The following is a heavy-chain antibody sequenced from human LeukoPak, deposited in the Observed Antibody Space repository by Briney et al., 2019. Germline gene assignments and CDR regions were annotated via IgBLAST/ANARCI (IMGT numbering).Heavy chain of an antibody. D-gene: IGHD5-18*01. CDR3: ARALVWIQLWSPNGMDV. CDR1: GGSISSYY. V-gene: IGHV4-59*06. CDR2: IYYSGST. J-gene: IGHJ6*02. Sequence: PSETLSLTCTVSGGSISSYYWSWIRQPPGKGLEWIGYIYYSGSTYYNPSLKSRVTISVDTSKNQFSLKLSSVTAADTAVYYCARALVWIQLWSPNGMDVWGQGTTVTVSS.